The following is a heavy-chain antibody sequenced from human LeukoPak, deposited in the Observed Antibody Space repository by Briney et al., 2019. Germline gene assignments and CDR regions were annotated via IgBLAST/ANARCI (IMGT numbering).Heavy chain of an antibody. CDR3: ARETGGGGTYYFDS. CDR2: ISTYNGHT. Sequence: VASVKVSCKASGYTFTSYGISWVRQAPGQGLEWMGWISTYNGHTNYAQKFQGRVTMTTETSTSTAYMDLRSLRSDDTAVYYCARETGGGGTYYFDSWGQGTLVTVSS. CDR1: GYTFTSYG. V-gene: IGHV1-18*01. J-gene: IGHJ4*02. D-gene: IGHD3-16*01.